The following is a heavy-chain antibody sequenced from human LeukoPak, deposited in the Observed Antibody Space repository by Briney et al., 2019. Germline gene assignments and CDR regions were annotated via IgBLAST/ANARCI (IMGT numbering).Heavy chain of an antibody. CDR1: GYTFTSYD. CDR2: INTNTGNP. D-gene: IGHD2/OR15-2a*01. J-gene: IGHJ4*02. CDR3: ARGSTTSDFDY. V-gene: IGHV7-4-1*02. Sequence: ASVKVSCKASGYTFTSYDINWVRQATGQGLEWMGWINTNTGNPTYAQGFTGRFVFSLDTSVSTAYLQISSLKAEDTAVYYCARGSTTSDFDYWGQGTLVTVSS.